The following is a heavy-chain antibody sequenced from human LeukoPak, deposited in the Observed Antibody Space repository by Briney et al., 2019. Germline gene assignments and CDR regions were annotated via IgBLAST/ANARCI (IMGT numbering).Heavy chain of an antibody. J-gene: IGHJ4*02. CDR1: GYTFTGYY. CDR2: INPNSGGT. D-gene: IGHD1-26*01. CDR3: ARGIVGATSYFDY. Sequence: ASVKVSCKASGYTFTGYYMHWVRQAPGQGLEWMGRINPNSGGTNYAQKFQGRVTMTRDTSISTAYMELSRLRSDDTAVYCCARGIVGATSYFDYWGQGTLVTVSS. V-gene: IGHV1-2*06.